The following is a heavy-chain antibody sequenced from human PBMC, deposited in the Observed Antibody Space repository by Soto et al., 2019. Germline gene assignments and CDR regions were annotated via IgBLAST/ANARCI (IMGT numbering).Heavy chain of an antibody. D-gene: IGHD3-10*01. J-gene: IGHJ4*02. CDR1: GFTFSSYS. CDR3: VKHQVSLVRGISPFDY. CDR2: ITYDGNIG. V-gene: IGHV3-30*02. Sequence: GGSLRLSCAASGFTFSSYSMNWVRQAPGKGLEWVAYITYDGNIGFYADSVKGRFTISRDNSKNTVYLQMNSLRAEDTAVYYCVKHQVSLVRGISPFDYWGQGALVTSPQ.